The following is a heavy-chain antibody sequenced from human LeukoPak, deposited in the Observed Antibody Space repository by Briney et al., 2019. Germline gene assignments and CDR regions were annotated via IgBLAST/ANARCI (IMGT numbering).Heavy chain of an antibody. CDR1: GYSISSGYY. CDR3: AGRPYCTNGVCYEVDY. Sequence: SETLSLTCTVSGYSISSGYYWGWIRQPPGKGLEWIGSIYHSGSTYYNPSLKSRVTISVDTSKNQFSLKLSSVTAADTAVYYCAGRPYCTNGVCYEVDYWGQGTLVTVSS. D-gene: IGHD2-8*01. V-gene: IGHV4-38-2*02. J-gene: IGHJ4*02. CDR2: IYHSGST.